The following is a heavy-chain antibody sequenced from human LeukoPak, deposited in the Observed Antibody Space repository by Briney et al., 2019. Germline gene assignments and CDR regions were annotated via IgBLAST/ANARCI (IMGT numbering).Heavy chain of an antibody. CDR2: INSDGTST. CDR1: GLTFSSYW. V-gene: IGHV3-74*01. D-gene: IGHD2-15*01. Sequence: PGGSLRLSCAASGLTFSSYWMHWVRQAPGKGLVWVSRINSDGTSTSYADSVYADSVKGRFTISRDNAKNTLYLQMNSLRAEDTAVYYCLRTSRPYCSGGSCHHDYWGQGTLVTVSS. CDR3: LRTSRPYCSGGSCHHDY. J-gene: IGHJ4*02.